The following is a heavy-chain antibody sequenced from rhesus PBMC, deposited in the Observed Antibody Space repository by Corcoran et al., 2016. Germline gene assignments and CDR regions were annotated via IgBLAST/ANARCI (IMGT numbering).Heavy chain of an antibody. CDR2: IYGGSGGT. Sequence: QVQLQESGPGLVKPSETLSLTCAVSGYSISSGYRWGWIRQPPGNGLEWIGQIYGGSGGTDSNPSLKSRVTVSKDTSKPQFSLKLSSVTAADTSVYYCARAPIAAAYFDYWGQGVLVTVSS. J-gene: IGHJ4*01. CDR3: ARAPIAAAYFDY. D-gene: IGHD6-25*01. CDR1: GYSISSGYR. V-gene: IGHV4-127*01.